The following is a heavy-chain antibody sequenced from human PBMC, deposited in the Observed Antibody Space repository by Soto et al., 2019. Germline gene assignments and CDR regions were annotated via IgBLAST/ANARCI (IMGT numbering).Heavy chain of an antibody. D-gene: IGHD3-9*01. CDR3: IKVLTRGVGVPRFYFDS. CDR2: INADGAST. Sequence: SLRLSCAASVFTFSNDWMHWVRQAPGKGLEWVARINADGASTHYEDSVRGRFTISRDNAKNTLFLQLNSLRVEDTAIYYCIKVLTRGVGVPRFYFDSWGQGTLVTVSS. CDR1: VFTFSNDW. J-gene: IGHJ4*02. V-gene: IGHV3-74*01.